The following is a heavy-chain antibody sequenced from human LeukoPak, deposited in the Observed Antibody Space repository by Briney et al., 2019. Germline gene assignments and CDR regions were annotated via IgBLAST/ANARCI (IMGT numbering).Heavy chain of an antibody. J-gene: IGHJ4*02. CDR1: GFTFSSSA. Sequence: GGSLRLSCAASGFTFSSSAMNWVRQAPGKGLEWVSSINNVGSHIYYADSVKGRFTISRDNAKNSLYLQMNSLRAEDTAVYYCARDGLIAAALIDYWGQGTLVTVSS. V-gene: IGHV3-21*01. CDR2: INNVGSHI. D-gene: IGHD6-13*01. CDR3: ARDGLIAAALIDY.